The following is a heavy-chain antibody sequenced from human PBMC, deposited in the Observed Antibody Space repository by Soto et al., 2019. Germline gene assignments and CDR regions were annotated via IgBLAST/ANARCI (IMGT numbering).Heavy chain of an antibody. Sequence: PSETLSLTCTVSGGSISSYYWSWIRQPPGKGLEWIGYIYYSGSTNYNPSLKSRVTISVDTSKNQFSLKLSSVTAADTAVYYCARDYYDSSGYYNWFGPWGQGTLVTVS. CDR3: ARDYYDSSGYYNWFGP. V-gene: IGHV4-59*01. CDR2: IYYSGST. J-gene: IGHJ5*02. D-gene: IGHD3-22*01. CDR1: GGSISSYY.